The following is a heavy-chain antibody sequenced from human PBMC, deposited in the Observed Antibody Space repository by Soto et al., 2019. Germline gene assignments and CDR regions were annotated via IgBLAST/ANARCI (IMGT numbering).Heavy chain of an antibody. CDR3: ARRITMIVVGYDAFDI. CDR1: GGSISSGDYY. Sequence: TSETLSLTCTVSGGSISSGDYYWSWIRQPPGKGLEWIGYIYYSGSTYYNPSLKSRVTISVDTSKNQFSLKLSSVTAADTAVYYCARRITMIVVGYDAFDIWGQGTMVTVSS. D-gene: IGHD3-22*01. V-gene: IGHV4-30-4*01. J-gene: IGHJ3*02. CDR2: IYYSGST.